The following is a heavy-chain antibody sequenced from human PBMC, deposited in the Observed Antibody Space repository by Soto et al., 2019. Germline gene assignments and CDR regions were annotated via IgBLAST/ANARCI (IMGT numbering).Heavy chain of an antibody. D-gene: IGHD4-17*01. CDR1: GFTFDDYA. CDR3: AKDIGYYGGNDLYYYSTDF. Sequence: PRLSRAVSGFTFDDYAMHCCRQAPGKGLEWVSLISWDGGSTYYADSVKGRFTISRDNSKNSLYLQMNSLRAEDTALYYCAKDIGYYGGNDLYYYSTDFSGQGTPATVSS. J-gene: IGHJ6*02. V-gene: IGHV3-43D*04. CDR2: ISWDGGST.